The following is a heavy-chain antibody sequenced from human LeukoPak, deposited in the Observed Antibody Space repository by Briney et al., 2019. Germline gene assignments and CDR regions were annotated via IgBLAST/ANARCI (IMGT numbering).Heavy chain of an antibody. CDR1: GFSFSSYG. Sequence: GGSLRLSCAASGFSFSSYGMHWVRQAPGKGLEWVAFIRFDGSNQYYTDSVKGRFTISRDNAKNSLYLQMNSLRAEDTAVYYCARVGNYYYYMDVWGKGTTVTVSS. CDR2: IRFDGSNQ. J-gene: IGHJ6*03. V-gene: IGHV3-30*02. CDR3: ARVGNYYYYMDV.